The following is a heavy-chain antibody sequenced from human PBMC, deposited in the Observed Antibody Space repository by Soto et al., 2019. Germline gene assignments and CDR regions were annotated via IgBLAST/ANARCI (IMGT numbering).Heavy chain of an antibody. CDR1: GFTFGDHF. CDR2: ISTTVTTT. D-gene: IGHD4-17*01. CDR3: ARWAPSLDGASNTNYWYFEL. Sequence: QVQLVESGGGLVKPGESLRLSCVASGFTFGDHFMSWIRQAPGKGLGWVSYISTTVTTTYYADSVEGRFTISRDKAKNSLSLQLISLRAEDTAVYFFARWAPSLDGASNTNYWYFELWGRSTLVTVAS. J-gene: IGHJ2*01. V-gene: IGHV3-11*01.